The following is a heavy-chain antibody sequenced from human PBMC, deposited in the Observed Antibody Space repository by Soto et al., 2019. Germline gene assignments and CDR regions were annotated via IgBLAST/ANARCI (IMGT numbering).Heavy chain of an antibody. V-gene: IGHV4-31*06. D-gene: IGHD3-16*02. CDR2: IYYSGST. Sequence: TSETLSLTCTVSGVTINGGTYYWSWIRQPPGKGLEWIGNIYYSGSTYYNPSLKSRVTMSFDTTENQFSLKLASVTAADTAVYYCVYYRFSGSTASKFDFWGQGILVTVSS. CDR3: VYYRFSGSTASKFDF. CDR1: GVTINGGTYY. J-gene: IGHJ4*02.